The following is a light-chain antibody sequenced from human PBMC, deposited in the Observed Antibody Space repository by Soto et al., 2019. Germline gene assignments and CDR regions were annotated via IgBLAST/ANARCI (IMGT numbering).Light chain of an antibody. CDR1: LTISDNY. J-gene: IGKJ1*01. CDR2: DVS. Sequence: EIVLTHSPGTLSLSPGERATLSCRASLTISDNYLAWYQQKAGQAPRLVIYDVSRRATGIPDRFSASGPGTDFTLTISRLEPEDFAVYYCQQYSMAPLTFGQGTKVEV. CDR3: QQYSMAPLT. V-gene: IGKV3-20*01.